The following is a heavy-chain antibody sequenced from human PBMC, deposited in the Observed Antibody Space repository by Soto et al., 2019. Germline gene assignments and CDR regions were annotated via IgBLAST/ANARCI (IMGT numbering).Heavy chain of an antibody. Sequence: QVQLVESGGGVVQPGRSLRLSCAASGFTFSSYAMHWVRQAPGKGLEWVAVISYDGSNKYYADSVKGRFTISRDNSKNSLYLQMNILRAEDTAVYYCARVGLNAFDIWGQGTMVTVSS. D-gene: IGHD2-15*01. CDR1: GFTFSSYA. CDR3: ARVGLNAFDI. CDR2: ISYDGSNK. V-gene: IGHV3-30-3*01. J-gene: IGHJ3*02.